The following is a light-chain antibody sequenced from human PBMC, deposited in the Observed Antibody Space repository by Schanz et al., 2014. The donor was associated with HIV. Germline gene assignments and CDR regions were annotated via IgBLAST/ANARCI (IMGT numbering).Light chain of an antibody. Sequence: DIQMTQSPSTLSASVGDRIAITCRASQSIGDWLAWYQQKPGTAPTLLIYKASKLERGVPSRFSGSGSGTVFTLTVNTLQPDDFATYYCQQCNSNPLTFGGGTKVEI. CDR1: QSIGDW. CDR3: QQCNSNPLT. V-gene: IGKV1-5*03. J-gene: IGKJ4*01. CDR2: KAS.